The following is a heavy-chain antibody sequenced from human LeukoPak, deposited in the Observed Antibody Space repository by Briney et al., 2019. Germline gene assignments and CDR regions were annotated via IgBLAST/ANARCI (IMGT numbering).Heavy chain of an antibody. CDR3: ARHQPGGYYSHYYAMDL. CDR2: ISGRISDTIEYVVAV. D-gene: IGHD3-22*01. V-gene: IGHV3-23*01. J-gene: IGHJ6*02. Sequence: GLTLRLFCAASGLTFSNYDTNWASLARGTALEWVSEISGRISDTIEYVVAVYNAGCVRGRFIISRDHSRNMLYWQMSSLEVKDTAIYYGARHQPGGYYSHYYAMDLWGQGTSVTVSS. CDR1: GLTFSNYD.